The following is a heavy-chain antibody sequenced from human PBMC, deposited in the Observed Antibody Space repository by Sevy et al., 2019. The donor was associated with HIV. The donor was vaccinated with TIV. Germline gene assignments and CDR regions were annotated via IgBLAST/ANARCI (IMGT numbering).Heavy chain of an antibody. V-gene: IGHV3-30*02. D-gene: IGHD1-26*01. CDR2: IRYDGSNK. Sequence: GGALRLSCAASGFTFSSYGMHWVRQAPGKGLEWVAFIRYDGSNKYYADSVKGRFTISRDNSKNTLYLQMNSLRAEDTAVYYCAKIDRKDSGNMYWGQGTLVTVSS. CDR1: GFTFSSYG. CDR3: AKIDRKDSGNMY. J-gene: IGHJ4*02.